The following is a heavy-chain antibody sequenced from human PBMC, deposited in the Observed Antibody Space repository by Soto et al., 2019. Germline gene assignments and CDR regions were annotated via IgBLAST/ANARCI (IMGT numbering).Heavy chain of an antibody. CDR1: GYTFRSYD. Sequence: QVQLVHSGAEVKKPGASVKVSCTGSGYTFRSYDIHWVRQATGQALEWMGWVNPNTGNTGYAQKFQGRVTMTRDMSKSLAYMDVSSLPSADTAICYCTRASGAGSFDFWGQAALVSVSS. V-gene: IGHV1-8*02. CDR2: VNPNTGNT. CDR3: TRASGAGSFDF. D-gene: IGHD2-8*02. J-gene: IGHJ5*01.